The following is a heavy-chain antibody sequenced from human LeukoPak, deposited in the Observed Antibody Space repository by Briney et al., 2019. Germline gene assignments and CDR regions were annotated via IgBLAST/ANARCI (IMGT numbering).Heavy chain of an antibody. CDR2: ISGSGANT. CDR1: AFTFNSYA. CDR3: AKCRVGAANFDY. V-gene: IGHV3-23*01. D-gene: IGHD1-26*01. J-gene: IGHJ4*02. Sequence: GGSLRLSCAASAFTFNSYAMSWVRQAPGKGLERVSAISGSGANTYYADSVKGRFTISRDNSKNTLYLQMNNLRAEDTAVYYCAKCRVGAANFDYWGQGTLVTVSS.